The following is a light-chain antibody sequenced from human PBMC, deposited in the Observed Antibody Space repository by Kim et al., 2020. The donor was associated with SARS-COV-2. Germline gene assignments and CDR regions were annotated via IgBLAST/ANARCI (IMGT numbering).Light chain of an antibody. CDR3: NSRDSNDNVV. V-gene: IGLV3-19*01. CDR2: GKN. J-gene: IGLJ2*01. Sequence: VALGQTVRITCQGDSLRSYYTTWYQQKPGQAPILVIYGKNNRPSGIPDRFSGSSSGNTASLTITGTQAGDEADYYCNSRDSNDNVVFGGGTKLTVL. CDR1: SLRSYY.